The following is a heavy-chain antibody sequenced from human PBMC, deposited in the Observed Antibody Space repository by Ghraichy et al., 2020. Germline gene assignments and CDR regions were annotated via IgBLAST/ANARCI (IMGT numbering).Heavy chain of an antibody. D-gene: IGHD3-3*01. Sequence: GSLRLSCTASGFTFGDYAMSWFRQAPGKGLEWVGCIRSKAYGGTTEYAASVKGRFTISRDDSKSIAYLQMNSLKTEDTAVYYCTRDPHARKVIFGVVIPAFDYWGQGTLVTVSS. CDR2: IRSKAYGGTT. CDR1: GFTFGDYA. CDR3: TRDPHARKVIFGVVIPAFDY. J-gene: IGHJ4*02. V-gene: IGHV3-49*03.